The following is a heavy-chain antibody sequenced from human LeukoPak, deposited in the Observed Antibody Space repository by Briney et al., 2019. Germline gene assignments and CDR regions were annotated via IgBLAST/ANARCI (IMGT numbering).Heavy chain of an antibody. CDR2: ISGSGGST. CDR3: AKDHRLLMEYCFDY. J-gene: IGHJ4*02. CDR1: GFTFSSYA. D-gene: IGHD2-8*01. Sequence: GGSLRLSCAASGFTFSSYAMSWVRQAPGKGLEWVSAISGSGGSTYYADSVKGRFTISRDNSKNTLYLQMNSLRAEDTAAYYCAKDHRLLMEYCFDYWGQGTLVTVSS. V-gene: IGHV3-23*01.